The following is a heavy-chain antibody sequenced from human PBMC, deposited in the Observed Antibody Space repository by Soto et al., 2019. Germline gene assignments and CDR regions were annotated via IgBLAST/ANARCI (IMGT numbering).Heavy chain of an antibody. CDR2: ISSSSSYI. V-gene: IGHV3-21*01. CDR1: GFTFSSYS. J-gene: IGHJ6*02. Sequence: GGSMRLSCAAAGFTFSSYSMNWVRQAPGKGLEWVSSISSSSSYIYYADSVKGRFTISRDNAKNSLYLQMNSLRAEDTAVYYCARSWNYYYYYGMDVWGQGTTVTVSS. CDR3: ARSWNYYYYYGMDV. D-gene: IGHD3-3*01.